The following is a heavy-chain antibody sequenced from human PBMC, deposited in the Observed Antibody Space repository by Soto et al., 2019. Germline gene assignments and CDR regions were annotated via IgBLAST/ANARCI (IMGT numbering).Heavy chain of an antibody. J-gene: IGHJ4*02. Sequence: QVQVVESGGGVVQPGRSLRLSCAASGFVFTNYGMHWVRQAPGKGLEWVAFISNDGSKKYYADSVKGRFTISRDNSENTVYLQMTSLRPDDTAVFYCARDVAMPSGLGLGYWGQGTLGTVSS. D-gene: IGHD6-19*01. CDR2: ISNDGSKK. V-gene: IGHV3-30*03. CDR3: ARDVAMPSGLGLGY. CDR1: GFVFTNYG.